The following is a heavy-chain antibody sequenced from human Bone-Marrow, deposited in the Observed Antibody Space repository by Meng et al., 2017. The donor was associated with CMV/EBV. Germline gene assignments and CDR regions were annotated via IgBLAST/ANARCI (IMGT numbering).Heavy chain of an antibody. CDR3: ARRVASVVAGSLDY. V-gene: IGHV4-59*01. J-gene: IGHJ4*02. CDR2: IYYSGST. CDR1: GGSISSYY. D-gene: IGHD2-15*01. Sequence: SETLSLTCTVSGGSISSYYWSWIRQPPGKGLEWIGYIYYSGSTNYNPSLKSRVTISVDTSKNQFSLKLSSVTAADTAVYYCARRVASVVAGSLDYWGQGTLVTVSS.